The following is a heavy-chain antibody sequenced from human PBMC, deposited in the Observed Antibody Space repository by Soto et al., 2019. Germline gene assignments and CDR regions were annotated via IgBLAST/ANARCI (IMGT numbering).Heavy chain of an antibody. CDR1: GGSISSSSYY. Sequence: NPSETLSLTCTVSGGSISSSSYYWGWIRQPPGKGLEWIGSIYYSGSTYYNPSLKSRVTISVDTSKNQFSLKLSSVTAADTAVYYCARLDYDILTGYYNPIGYWGQGTLVTVSS. CDR2: IYYSGST. D-gene: IGHD3-9*01. V-gene: IGHV4-39*01. J-gene: IGHJ4*02. CDR3: ARLDYDILTGYYNPIGY.